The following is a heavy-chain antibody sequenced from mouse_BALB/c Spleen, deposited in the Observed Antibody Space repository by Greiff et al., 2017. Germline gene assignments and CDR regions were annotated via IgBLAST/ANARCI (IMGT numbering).Heavy chain of an antibody. J-gene: IGHJ4*01. D-gene: IGHD1-2*01. CDR1: GFTFSSYG. CDR3: ARDGYYYAMDY. Sequence: DVKLQESGGGLVQPGGSLKLSCAASGFTFSSYGMSWVRQTPDKRLELVATINSNGGSTYYPDSVKGRFTISRDNAKNTLYLQMSSLKSEDTAMYYCARDGYYYAMDYWGQGTSVTVSS. CDR2: INSNGGST. V-gene: IGHV5-6-3*01.